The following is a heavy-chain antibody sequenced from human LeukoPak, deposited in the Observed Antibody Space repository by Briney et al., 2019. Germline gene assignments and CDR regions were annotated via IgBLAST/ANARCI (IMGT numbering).Heavy chain of an antibody. J-gene: IGHJ4*02. V-gene: IGHV4-34*01. CDR2: INHSGST. CDR3: ARGTYYFDTSAHETDDY. Sequence: SETLSLTCAAYGGSFNNYYWSWIRQPPGKGLEWIGEINHSGSTNYNPSLKSRLTISVDTPKNQFSLKLSSVTAADTAVYYCARGTYYFDTSAHETDDYWGQGTLVTVSS. D-gene: IGHD3-22*01. CDR1: GGSFNNYY.